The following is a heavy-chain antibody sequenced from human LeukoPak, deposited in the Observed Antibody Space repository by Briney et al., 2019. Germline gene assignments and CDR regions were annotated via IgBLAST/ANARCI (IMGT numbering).Heavy chain of an antibody. CDR3: ARVYCSSTSCYRENYYYYMDV. V-gene: IGHV3-21*01. CDR2: ISSSSSYI. CDR1: GFTFSSYS. D-gene: IGHD2-2*02. J-gene: IGHJ6*03. Sequence: GGSLRLSCAASGFTFSSYSMNWVRQAPGKGLEWVSSISSSSSYIYYADSVKGRFTISRDNAKNSLYLQMNSLRAEDTAVYYCARVYCSSTSCYRENYYYYMDVWGKGTTVTASS.